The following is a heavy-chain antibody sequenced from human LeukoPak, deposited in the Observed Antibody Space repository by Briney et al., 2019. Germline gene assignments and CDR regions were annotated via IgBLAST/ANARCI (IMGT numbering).Heavy chain of an antibody. V-gene: IGHV1-69*06. CDR2: IIPIFGTA. J-gene: IGHJ4*02. CDR3: ARDPYYDILSGDY. D-gene: IGHD3-9*01. CDR1: GYIFTRNY. Sequence: ASVKVSCKAFGYIFTRNYIHWVRQAPGQGLEWMGGIIPIFGTANYAQKFQGRVTITADKSTSTAYMELSSLRSEDTAVYYCARDPYYDILSGDYWGQGTLVTVSS.